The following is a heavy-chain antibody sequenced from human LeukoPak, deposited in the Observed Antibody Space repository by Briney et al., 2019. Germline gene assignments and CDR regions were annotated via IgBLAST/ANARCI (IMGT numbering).Heavy chain of an antibody. CDR2: MNPNSGNT. CDR3: AGVWYSSGYYYPGGNYYYYYMDV. D-gene: IGHD3-22*01. CDR1: GYTFTSYD. V-gene: IGHV1-8*03. J-gene: IGHJ6*03. Sequence: ASLKVSCKASGYTFTSYDINWVRQATGQGLEWMGWMNPNSGNTGYAQKFQGRVTITRNTSISTAYMELSSLRSEDTAVYYCAGVWYSSGYYYPGGNYYYYYMDVWGKGTTVTVSS.